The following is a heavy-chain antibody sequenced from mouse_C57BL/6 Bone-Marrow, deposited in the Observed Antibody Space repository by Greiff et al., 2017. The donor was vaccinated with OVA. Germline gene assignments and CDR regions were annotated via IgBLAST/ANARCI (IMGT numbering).Heavy chain of an antibody. CDR3: ARVGLRRGFAY. J-gene: IGHJ3*01. CDR2: ISYDGSN. V-gene: IGHV3-6*01. D-gene: IGHD1-2*01. CDR1: GYSITSGYY. Sequence: EVQLVESGPGLVKPSQSLSLTCSVTGYSITSGYYWNWIRQFPGNKLEWMGYISYDGSNNYNPSLKNRISITRDTSKNQFFLKLNSVTTEDTATYYCARVGLRRGFAYWGQGTLVTVSA.